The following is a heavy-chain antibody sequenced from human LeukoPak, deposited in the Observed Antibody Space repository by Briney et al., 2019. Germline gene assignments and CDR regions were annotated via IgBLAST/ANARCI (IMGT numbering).Heavy chain of an antibody. Sequence: SQTLSLTCTVSGGSISSGDYYWSWIRQPPGNGLEWRGYIYYSGSTYYNPPLKSRVTISVNTSKNQFSLKLRSVTAADTAVYYCARDVWGSGWFDPWGQGTLVTVSS. CDR2: IYYSGST. D-gene: IGHD7-27*01. V-gene: IGHV4-30-4*01. CDR1: GGSISSGDYY. CDR3: ARDVWGSGWFDP. J-gene: IGHJ5*02.